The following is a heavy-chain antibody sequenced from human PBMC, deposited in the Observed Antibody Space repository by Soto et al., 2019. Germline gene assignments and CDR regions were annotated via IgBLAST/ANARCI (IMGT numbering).Heavy chain of an antibody. CDR3: AKEGISRRFDFDY. J-gene: IGHJ4*02. CDR1: GFTFSSYA. V-gene: IGHV3-23*01. CDR2: FSYTGDGGSGYAT. Sequence: GGSLRLSCAASGFTFSSYAMSWVRQAPGKGLEWVSVFSYTGDGGSGYATFHADSVKGRFTISRDNFKSTLHLQMYSLGAEDTAIYYCAKEGISRRFDFDYWGQGTLVTVSS.